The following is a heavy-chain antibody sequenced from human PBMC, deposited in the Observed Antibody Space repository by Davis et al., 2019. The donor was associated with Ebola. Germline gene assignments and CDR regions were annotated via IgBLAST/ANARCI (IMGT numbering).Heavy chain of an antibody. CDR3: ASGDGRGSSYDMDV. D-gene: IGHD5-12*01. CDR2: IITGGST. CDR1: GFTFSSYA. Sequence: GESLKISCAASGFTFSSYAMSWVRQAPGKGLEWVSAIITGGSTYYADSVKGRFTISRDNSKNTLYLQMNSLRGEDTALYYCASGDGRGSSYDMDVWGQGTTVTVSS. V-gene: IGHV3-23*01. J-gene: IGHJ6*02.